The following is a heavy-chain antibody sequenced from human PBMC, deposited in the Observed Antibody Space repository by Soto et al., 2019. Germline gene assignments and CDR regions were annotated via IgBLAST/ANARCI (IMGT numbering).Heavy chain of an antibody. CDR2: IYWDDDK. D-gene: IGHD2-8*01. Sequence: QITLKESGPTLVKPTQTLTLTCTFSGFSLSTSGVGVAWIHQPPGKALEWLALIYWDDDKRYSPSLKSRFTITKDTSKNQVVLTMTNMDPVDTATYYCAHTYPNNYYYYGMDVWGQGTTVTVSS. CDR3: AHTYPNNYYYYGMDV. V-gene: IGHV2-5*02. J-gene: IGHJ6*02. CDR1: GFSLSTSGVG.